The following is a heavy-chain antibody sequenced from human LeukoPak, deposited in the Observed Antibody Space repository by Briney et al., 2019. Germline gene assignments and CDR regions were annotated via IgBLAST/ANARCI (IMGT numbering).Heavy chain of an antibody. CDR3: AKVCRRRYFDWFRDLDY. J-gene: IGHJ4*02. V-gene: IGHV3-23*01. CDR2: ISGRGANT. D-gene: IGHD3-9*01. CDR1: GFSFSNYA. Sequence: PGGSLRLSCAASGFSFSNYAMSWVRQAPGKGLEWVSAISGRGANTYYADSVKGRFTISRDNAKNSLYLQMNSLRAEDTAVYYCAKVCRRRYFDWFRDLDYWGQGTLVTVSS.